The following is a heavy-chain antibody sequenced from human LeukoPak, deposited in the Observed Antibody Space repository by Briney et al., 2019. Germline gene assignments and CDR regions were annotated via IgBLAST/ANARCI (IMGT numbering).Heavy chain of an antibody. V-gene: IGHV3-30*18. D-gene: IGHD3-10*01. CDR3: AKDRISVWLGEPQPTDY. Sequence: GGSLRLSCAASGFTFSSYGMHWVRQAPGKGLEWVAVISYDGSNKYYADSVKGRFTISRDNSKNTLYLQMNSLRAEDTAVYYCAKDRISVWLGEPQPTDYWGQGTLVTVSS. CDR2: ISYDGSNK. CDR1: GFTFSSYG. J-gene: IGHJ4*02.